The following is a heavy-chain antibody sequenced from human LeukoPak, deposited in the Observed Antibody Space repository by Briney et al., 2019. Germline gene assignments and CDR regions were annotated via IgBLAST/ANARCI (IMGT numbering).Heavy chain of an antibody. Sequence: PSETLSLTCTVSGGSISSNDWTWVRQPPGKGLEWIGHISYGGSTNYNPSLKSRLTISVETSRNQFSLELTSVTAADTAVYYCTSLSGGDYDILTGYYYYYYMDVWGKGTTVTVSS. D-gene: IGHD3-9*01. J-gene: IGHJ6*03. V-gene: IGHV4-59*13. CDR2: ISYGGST. CDR3: TSLSGGDYDILTGYYYYYYMDV. CDR1: GGSISSND.